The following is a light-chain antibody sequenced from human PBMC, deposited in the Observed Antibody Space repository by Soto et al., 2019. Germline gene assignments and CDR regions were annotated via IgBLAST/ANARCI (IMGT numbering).Light chain of an antibody. CDR2: DVS. CDR3: TSYTSSSTYG. Sequence: QSVLTQPASVSGSPGQSIAISCTGTSSDVGGYKYVSWYQQHPGKAPKLMIYDVSNRPSGVSDRFSGSKSGNTASLTISVLQAEDEADYHCTSYTSSSTYGFGTGTKVTVL. CDR1: SSDVGGYKY. V-gene: IGLV2-14*01. J-gene: IGLJ1*01.